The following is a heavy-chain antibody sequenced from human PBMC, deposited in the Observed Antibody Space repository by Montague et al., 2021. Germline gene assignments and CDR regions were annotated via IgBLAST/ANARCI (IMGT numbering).Heavy chain of an antibody. CDR2: IHYICTT. D-gene: IGHD3-22*01. J-gene: IGHJ2*01. CDR3: ARFHYYDMNFDL. CDR1: GASINSYY. Sequence: SETLSLTCVVSGASINSYYWSWIRQPPGKGLECTGYIHYICTTNSNPSLTSRVTLSVDTSKNQIPLTLSHVTAAATAVYYCARFHYYDMNFDLWGRGTLVTVSS. V-gene: IGHV4-59*01.